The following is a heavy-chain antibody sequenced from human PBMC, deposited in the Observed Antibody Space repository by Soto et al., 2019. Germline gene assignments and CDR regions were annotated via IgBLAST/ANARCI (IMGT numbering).Heavy chain of an antibody. CDR3: ARDLSYYDILTGSPPLFY. CDR1: GGTFSSYT. J-gene: IGHJ4*02. V-gene: IGHV1-69*04. Sequence: GASVKVSCKASGGTFSSYTISWVRQAPGQGLEWMGRIIPILGIANYAQKFQGRVTITADKSTSTAYMELSSLRSEDTAVYYCARDLSYYDILTGSPPLFYWGQGTLVTVSS. D-gene: IGHD3-9*01. CDR2: IIPILGIA.